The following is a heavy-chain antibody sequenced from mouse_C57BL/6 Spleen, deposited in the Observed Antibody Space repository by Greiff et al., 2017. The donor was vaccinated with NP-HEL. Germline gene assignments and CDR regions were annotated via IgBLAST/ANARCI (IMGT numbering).Heavy chain of an antibody. Sequence: EVQLQQSGPELVKPGASVKISCKASGYTFTDYYMNWVKQSHGKSLEWIGDINPNNGGTSYNQKFKGKATLTVDKSSSPAYMELRSLTSEDSAVYYCARGPYPYAMDYWGQGTSVTVSS. J-gene: IGHJ4*01. V-gene: IGHV1-26*01. CDR1: GYTFTDYY. CDR2: INPNNGGT. CDR3: ARGPYPYAMDY.